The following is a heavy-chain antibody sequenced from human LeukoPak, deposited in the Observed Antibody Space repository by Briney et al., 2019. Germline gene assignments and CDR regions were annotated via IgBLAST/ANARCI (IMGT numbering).Heavy chain of an antibody. CDR1: GFTFSSYW. CDR3: ARESHGRLQHNFDY. J-gene: IGHJ4*02. D-gene: IGHD5-24*01. Sequence: PGGSLRLSCAASGFTFSSYWMTWVRQAPGKGLEWVANIKPDGSEKYYVDSVKGRFTISRDNAKNSLYPQMNSLRAEDTAVYYCARESHGRLQHNFDYWGQGTLVTVSS. CDR2: IKPDGSEK. V-gene: IGHV3-7*01.